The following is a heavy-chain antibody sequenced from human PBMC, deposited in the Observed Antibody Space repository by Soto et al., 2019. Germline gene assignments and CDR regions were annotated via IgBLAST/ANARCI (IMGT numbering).Heavy chain of an antibody. CDR1: GFTFSDYY. CDR3: SCRPVWSSRGMDV. J-gene: IGHJ6*02. CDR2: ISSSGSTI. V-gene: IGHV3-11*01. Sequence: QVQLVESGGGLVKPGGSLRLSCAASGFTFSDYYMSWIRQAPGKGLEWVSYISSSGSTIYYAESVKGRFTISRDNAKNSMYLQMKSLRGEDTAVYYCSCRPVWSSRGMDVWGQGNTVNVSS. D-gene: IGHD3-3*01.